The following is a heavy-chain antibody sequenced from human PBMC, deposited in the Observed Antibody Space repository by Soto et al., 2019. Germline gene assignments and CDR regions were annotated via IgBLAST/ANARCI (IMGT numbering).Heavy chain of an antibody. Sequence: EVQLLESGGGLVQPGGSLRLSCAASGFTFSSYAMSWVRQAPGKGLEWVSAISGSGGSTYYADSVKGRFTISRDNSKNTLYLRMNSLRAEETAVYYCANPRRLVYIWGSYRLDAFDIWGQGTMVTVSS. CDR2: ISGSGGST. CDR1: GFTFSSYA. D-gene: IGHD3-16*02. V-gene: IGHV3-23*01. J-gene: IGHJ3*02. CDR3: ANPRRLVYIWGSYRLDAFDI.